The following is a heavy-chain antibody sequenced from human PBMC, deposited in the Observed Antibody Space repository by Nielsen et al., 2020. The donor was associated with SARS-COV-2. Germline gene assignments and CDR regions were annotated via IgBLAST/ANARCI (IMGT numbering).Heavy chain of an antibody. Sequence: GGSLRLSCAASGFTFSSYGMHWVRQAPGKGLEWVAVIWYDGSNKYYADSVKGRFTISRDNSKNTLYLQMNSLRAEDTAVYYCARDLYSYGMDVWGQGTTVTVSS. J-gene: IGHJ6*02. CDR2: IWYDGSNK. V-gene: IGHV3-33*01. CDR3: ARDLYSYGMDV. CDR1: GFTFSSYG.